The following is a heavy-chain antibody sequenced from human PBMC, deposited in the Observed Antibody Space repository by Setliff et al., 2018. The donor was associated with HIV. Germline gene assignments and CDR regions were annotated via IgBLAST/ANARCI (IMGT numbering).Heavy chain of an antibody. J-gene: IGHJ4*02. CDR2: FDPEDDET. D-gene: IGHD1-26*01. CDR3: AREFPGATAGFDY. V-gene: IGHV1-24*01. Sequence: ASVKVSCKVSGYSLTELSIHWVRQAPGEGLEWMGGFDPEDDETVYAEKFQGRVTMTRDTSTSTVYMELSSLISEDTAVYYCAREFPGATAGFDYWGQGTLVTVSS. CDR1: GYSLTELS.